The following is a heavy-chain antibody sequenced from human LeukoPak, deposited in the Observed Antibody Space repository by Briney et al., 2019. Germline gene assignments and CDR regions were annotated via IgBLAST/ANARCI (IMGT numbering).Heavy chain of an antibody. CDR2: IYYSGTT. J-gene: IGHJ4*02. V-gene: IGHV4-59*01. Sequence: SETLSLTCTVSGGSISGYYWSWIRQPPGKGLEWIGYIYYSGTTNYNPSLKSRVTISVDTSKNHLSLKLGSVTAADSAVYYCARGDTAMVLWGQGTLVTVSS. CDR1: GGSISGYY. CDR3: ARGDTAMVL. D-gene: IGHD5-18*01.